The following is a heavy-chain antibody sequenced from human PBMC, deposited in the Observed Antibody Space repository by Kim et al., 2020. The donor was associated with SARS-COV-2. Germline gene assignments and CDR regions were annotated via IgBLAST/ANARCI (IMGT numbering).Heavy chain of an antibody. J-gene: IGHJ4*02. Sequence: ASVKVSCKASGYIFTSYYMHWVRQAPGQGPEWMGYISPGGGSTSYAQKLQGRVTMTRDTCTSTVYMELSSLRSEDTAVYYCARETSGSHHPGDYWGQGTLVTVSS. CDR3: ARETSGSHHPGDY. D-gene: IGHD1-26*01. CDR1: GYIFTSYY. V-gene: IGHV1-46*04. CDR2: ISPGGGST.